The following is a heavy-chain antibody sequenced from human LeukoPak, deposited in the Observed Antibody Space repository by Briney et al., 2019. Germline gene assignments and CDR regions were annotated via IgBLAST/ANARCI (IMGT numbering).Heavy chain of an antibody. D-gene: IGHD3-22*01. V-gene: IGHV4-4*07. J-gene: IGHJ3*02. CDR1: GASNSSYY. CDR3: ARALSYYDSSGYGGDAFDI. CDR2: NYTSGST. Sequence: SETLSLTCIDSGASNSSYYCSWIRHTAGKEQESIGRNYTSGSTNYNPSLKSRVTMSVDTSKNQFSLKLSSVTAADTAVYYCARALSYYDSSGYGGDAFDIWGQGTMVTVSS.